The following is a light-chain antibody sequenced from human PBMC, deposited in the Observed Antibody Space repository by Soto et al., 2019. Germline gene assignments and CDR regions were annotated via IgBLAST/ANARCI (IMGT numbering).Light chain of an antibody. CDR2: AAS. J-gene: IGKJ1*01. V-gene: IGKV1-39*01. CDR1: RTISLY. CDR3: QQSYSIPLT. Sequence: DVQLTQSPTSLSASVGDKVTITCRASRTISLYLNWYQQKVGKAPKLLIYAASSLQSEVPSRFSGSGSGTEFTLTISSLQPDDFATYYCQQSYSIPLTFGEGTKVEIK.